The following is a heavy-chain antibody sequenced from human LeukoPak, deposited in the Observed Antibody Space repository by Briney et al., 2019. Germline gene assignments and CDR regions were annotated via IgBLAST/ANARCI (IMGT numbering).Heavy chain of an antibody. Sequence: ASVKVSCKASGYTFTGHYIHWVRQAPGQGLEWMGWVNPKNAGTNYAQKFQGRVTMTRDTSTGTAYMELSRLRSDDTAVYYCARTLYIAAAPGGFDYWGQGTLVAVSS. D-gene: IGHD6-13*01. CDR2: VNPKNAGT. CDR1: GYTFTGHY. J-gene: IGHJ4*02. V-gene: IGHV1-2*02. CDR3: ARTLYIAAAPGGFDY.